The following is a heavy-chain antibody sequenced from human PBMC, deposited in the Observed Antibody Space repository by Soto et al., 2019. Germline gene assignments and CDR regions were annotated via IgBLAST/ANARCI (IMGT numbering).Heavy chain of an antibody. CDR2: ISGSGAST. CDR3: ARDRFDILTGYQDY. D-gene: IGHD3-9*01. V-gene: IGHV3-23*01. CDR1: GFTFNKYA. J-gene: IGHJ4*02. Sequence: GGSLRLSCVASGFTFNKYALAWVRQAPGKGLEWVSAISGSGASTYDADSVKGRFTISRDNSKNTLYLQMNSLRAEDTAVYYCARDRFDILTGYQDYWGKGTLVTVSS.